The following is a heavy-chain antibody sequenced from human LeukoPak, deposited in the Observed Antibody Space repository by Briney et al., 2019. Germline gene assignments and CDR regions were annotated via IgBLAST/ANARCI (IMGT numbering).Heavy chain of an antibody. V-gene: IGHV4-59*01. D-gene: IGHD6-13*01. CDR2: VVYSGST. Sequence: SETPSLTCTVSGGSLSSYYWSWIRQPPGKGLEWIGYVVYSGSTNYKPPLKSRVTISVDTSKNQFSLKLSSVTAADTAVYYCASTGGPTYSSSWFFWGQGTVVTVSS. J-gene: IGHJ3*01. CDR3: ASTGGPTYSSSWFF. CDR1: GGSLSSYY.